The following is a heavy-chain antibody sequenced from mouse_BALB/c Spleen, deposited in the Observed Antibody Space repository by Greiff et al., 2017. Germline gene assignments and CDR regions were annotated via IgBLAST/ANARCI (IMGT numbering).Heavy chain of an antibody. D-gene: IGHD2-3*01. J-gene: IGHJ2*01. CDR2: INSNGGST. CDR1: GFTFSSYG. V-gene: IGHV5-6-3*01. Sequence: VQLKESGGGLVQPGGSLKLSCAASGFTFSSYGMSWVRQTPDKRLELVATINSNGGSTYYPDSVKGRFTISRDNAKNTLYLQMSSLKSEDTAMYYCARDRWLPYFDYWGQGTTLTVSS. CDR3: ARDRWLPYFDY.